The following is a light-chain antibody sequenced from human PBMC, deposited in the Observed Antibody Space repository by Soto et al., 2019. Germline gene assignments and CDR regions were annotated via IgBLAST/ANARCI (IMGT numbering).Light chain of an antibody. CDR3: QQYGSSVWT. CDR2: GAS. V-gene: IGKV3-20*01. J-gene: IGKJ1*01. Sequence: IVLTQSPGTLSLSPGERATLSCRASQSVTSNYIAWYQQKLGQAPRLILFGASSRATGIPDRFGGSGSGTDFSLTISRLEPEDFAVYYCQQYGSSVWTFGQGTKVEIK. CDR1: QSVTSNY.